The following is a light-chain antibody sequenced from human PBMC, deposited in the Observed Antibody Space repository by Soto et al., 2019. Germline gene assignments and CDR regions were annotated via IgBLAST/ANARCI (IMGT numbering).Light chain of an antibody. Sequence: QSVLTQPASVSGSPGQSITISCTGTSSDIGVYNHVSWYQQHPGKVPKLMIFEVSNRPSGVSTRFSASKSGNTASLTISGLQAEDETNYYCTSFTSRSTLVFGTGTKVTV. CDR2: EVS. CDR3: TSFTSRSTLV. CDR1: SSDIGVYNH. V-gene: IGLV2-14*01. J-gene: IGLJ1*01.